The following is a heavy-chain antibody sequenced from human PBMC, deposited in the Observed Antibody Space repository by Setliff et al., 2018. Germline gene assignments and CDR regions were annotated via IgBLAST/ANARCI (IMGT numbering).Heavy chain of an antibody. CDR1: GYTFTGYY. V-gene: IGHV1-2*06. CDR2: IAPNGGVT. CDR3: ARDMGATSAEDY. Sequence: ASVKVSCKASGYTFTGYYIHWVRQAPGQGLEWMGRIAPNGGVTSYAQKFQGRVTMTRDTSISTAYMELNRVRSDDTAIYYCARDMGATSAEDYWGQGTLVTVSS. J-gene: IGHJ4*02.